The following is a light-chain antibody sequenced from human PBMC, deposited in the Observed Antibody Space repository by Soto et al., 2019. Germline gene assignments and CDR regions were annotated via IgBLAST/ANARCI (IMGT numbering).Light chain of an antibody. V-gene: IGKV3-20*01. CDR1: QSISSSF. CDR2: GAS. J-gene: IGKJ1*01. Sequence: DIVLTQSPCTLSLSPCQRSTLSCRASQSISSSFLAWYQQKPGQAPRLLIYGASSRATGIPDRFSGSGSGTDFTLTISRLEPEDFAVYYCQQCGSSPETFGQGTKVDIK. CDR3: QQCGSSPET.